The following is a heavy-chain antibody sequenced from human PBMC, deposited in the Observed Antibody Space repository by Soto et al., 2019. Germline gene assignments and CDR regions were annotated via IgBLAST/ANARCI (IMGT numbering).Heavy chain of an antibody. Sequence: SETLSLTCAVSGASISGSYYYWAWLRQSPGKGPEWIGSVFYTGFTSYNPSLESRVSVSVDTSKSQFSLKLSAVTAADTAVYYCATSPKGYNWNYFDHWGQGALVTVSS. CDR3: ATSPKGYNWNYFDH. V-gene: IGHV4-39*01. J-gene: IGHJ4*02. D-gene: IGHD1-1*01. CDR1: GASISGSYYY. CDR2: VFYTGFT.